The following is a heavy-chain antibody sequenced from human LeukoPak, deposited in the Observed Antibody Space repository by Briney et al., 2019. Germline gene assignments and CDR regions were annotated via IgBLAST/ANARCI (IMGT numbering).Heavy chain of an antibody. CDR2: ISYDGSNK. J-gene: IGHJ3*02. CDR3: ARGPGPIAGAKNPFDI. CDR1: GFTFSAYA. D-gene: IGHD1-26*01. V-gene: IGHV3-30*01. Sequence: GGSLRLSCAASGFTFSAYAMHWVRQAPGKGLEWVAVISYDGSNKYYADSVKGRFTISGDKSKDTLYLWMNSLRPEDTAVYYCARGPGPIAGAKNPFDIWGQGTMVTVSS.